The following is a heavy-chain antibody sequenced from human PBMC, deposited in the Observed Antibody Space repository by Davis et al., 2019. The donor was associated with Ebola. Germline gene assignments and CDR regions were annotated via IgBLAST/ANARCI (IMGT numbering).Heavy chain of an antibody. CDR3: ARTSIVGTTTTASDI. V-gene: IGHV1-18*01. CDR1: GYSFKNYA. Sequence: ASVKVSCKASGYSFKNYAISWVRQTPGQGLEWMGWISAYNGNTNYAQKVQGRVTMTTDTSTGTAYLDLRSLRSDDTAVYFCARTSIVGTTTTASDIWGQGTLVTVSS. J-gene: IGHJ3*02. CDR2: ISAYNGNT. D-gene: IGHD1-26*01.